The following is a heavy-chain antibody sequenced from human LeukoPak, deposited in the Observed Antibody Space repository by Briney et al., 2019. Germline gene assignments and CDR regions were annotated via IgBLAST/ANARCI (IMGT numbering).Heavy chain of an antibody. CDR3: VAGSTLNWFDP. D-gene: IGHD6-13*01. J-gene: IGHJ5*02. CDR2: IYHSGST. V-gene: IGHV4-30-2*01. CDR1: GGSISSGGYS. Sequence: SETLSLTCAVSGGSISSGGYSWSWIRQPPGKGLEWIGYIYHSGSTYYNPSLKSRVTISVDRSKNQFSLKLSSVTAADTAVYYCVAGSTLNWFDPWGQGTLVTVSS.